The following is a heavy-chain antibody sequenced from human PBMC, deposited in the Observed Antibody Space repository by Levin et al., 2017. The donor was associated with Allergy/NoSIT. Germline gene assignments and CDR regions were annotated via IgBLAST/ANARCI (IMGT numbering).Heavy chain of an antibody. J-gene: IGHJ4*02. CDR2: IKQDGSDK. Sequence: GESLKISCAASGFTFRTFWMSWVRQAPGKGPEWVANIKQDGSDKYNADSVEGRFTVSRDNAKNSLYLQMNSLRVEDTAVYYCARDHDGEDEYFDFWGQGTLVTVSS. CDR1: GFTFRTFW. D-gene: IGHD3-10*01. CDR3: ARDHDGEDEYFDF. V-gene: IGHV3-7*01.